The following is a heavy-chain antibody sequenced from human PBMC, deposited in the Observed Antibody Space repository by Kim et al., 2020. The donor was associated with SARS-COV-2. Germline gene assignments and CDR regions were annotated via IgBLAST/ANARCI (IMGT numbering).Heavy chain of an antibody. D-gene: IGHD3-10*01. CDR1: GGSISSSSYY. J-gene: IGHJ4*02. Sequence: SETLSLTCTVSGGSISSSSYYWGWIRQPPGKGLEWIGSIYYSGSTYYNPSLKSRVTISVDTSKNQFSLKLSSVTAADTAVYYCARVSPSSTMVRGGVVDYWGQGTLVTVSS. CDR3: ARVSPSSTMVRGGVVDY. CDR2: IYYSGST. V-gene: IGHV4-39*07.